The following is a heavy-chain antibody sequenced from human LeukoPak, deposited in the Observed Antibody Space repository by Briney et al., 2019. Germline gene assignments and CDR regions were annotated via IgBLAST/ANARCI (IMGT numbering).Heavy chain of an antibody. J-gene: IGHJ4*02. CDR3: ARDRGSLYGSGSYAY. CDR1: GFTVSSNY. V-gene: IGHV3-66*01. D-gene: IGHD3-10*01. Sequence: GGSLRLSCAASGFTVSSNYMSWVRQAPGKGLEWVSVIYSGGSTYYADSVKGRFTISRDNSKNTLYLQMNSLRAEDTAVYYCARDRGSLYGSGSYAYWGQGTLVTVSS. CDR2: IYSGGST.